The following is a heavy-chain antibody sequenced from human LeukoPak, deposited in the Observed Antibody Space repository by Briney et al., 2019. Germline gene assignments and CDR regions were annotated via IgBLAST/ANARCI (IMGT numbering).Heavy chain of an antibody. CDR2: ISSAANTV. CDR1: GFTFSDHY. D-gene: IGHD3-10*01. J-gene: IGHJ6*03. Sequence: TGGSLRLSCEASGFTFSDHYMSWIRQAPGKGLEWLSFISSAANTVYYADSVRGRFTISRDNAKNSLYLQMNSLRAEDTAVYYCARDTSLWDTIYYYYMGVWGKGTTVTVSS. CDR3: ARDTSLWDTIYYYYMGV. V-gene: IGHV3-11*04.